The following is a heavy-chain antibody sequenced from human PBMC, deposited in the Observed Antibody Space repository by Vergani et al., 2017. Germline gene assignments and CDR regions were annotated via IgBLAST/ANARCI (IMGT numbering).Heavy chain of an antibody. J-gene: IGHJ4*02. CDR2: IIPILGIA. V-gene: IGHV1-69*04. CDR3: AMVEMDTMTLDY. Sequence: QVQLVQSGAEVKKPGYSLKLSCKASGGTFSSYAISWVRQAPGQGLGWMGRIIPILGIANYAQKFQGRVTITADNSTSTAYMELISLRSEDTAVYYCAMVEMDTMTLDYWGQGTLVTVSS. D-gene: IGHD5-24*01. CDR1: GGTFSSYA.